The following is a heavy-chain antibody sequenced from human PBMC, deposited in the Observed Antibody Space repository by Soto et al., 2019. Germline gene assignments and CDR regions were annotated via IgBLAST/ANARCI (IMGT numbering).Heavy chain of an antibody. V-gene: IGHV4-39*01. CDR2: IYYSGST. J-gene: IGHJ5*02. Sequence: SETLSLTCTVSVGSISSSSYYWGWIRQPPGKGLEWIGSIYYSGSTYYNPSLKSRVTISVDTSKNQFSLKLSSVTAADTAVYYCARLVGYYDFWSGSPANWFDPWGQGTLVTVSS. CDR1: VGSISSSSYY. D-gene: IGHD3-3*01. CDR3: ARLVGYYDFWSGSPANWFDP.